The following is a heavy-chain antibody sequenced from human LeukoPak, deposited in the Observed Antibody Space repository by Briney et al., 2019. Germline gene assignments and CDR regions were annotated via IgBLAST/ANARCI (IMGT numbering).Heavy chain of an antibody. D-gene: IGHD3-3*01. CDR2: FDPEDGET. CDR3: ATGDRSPPKYLEWLPPVNY. CDR1: GYTLTELS. J-gene: IGHJ4*02. Sequence: GASVKVSCKVSGYTLTELSMHWVRQAPGKGLEWMGGFDPEDGETIYAQKFQGRVTMTEDTSTDTAYMELSSLRSEDTAVYYCATGDRSPPKYLEWLPPVNYWGQGTLVTVSS. V-gene: IGHV1-24*01.